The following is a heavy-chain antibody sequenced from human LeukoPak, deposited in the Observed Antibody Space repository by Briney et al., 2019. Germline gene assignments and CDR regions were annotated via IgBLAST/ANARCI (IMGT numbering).Heavy chain of an antibody. J-gene: IGHJ4*02. CDR1: GFTFNDYY. D-gene: IGHD5-24*01. V-gene: IGHV3-23*01. CDR3: AKDHFPRRVGYNGGESDY. CDR2: ISGSGDST. Sequence: GGSLRLSCAASGFTFNDYYMNWIHQAPGKGLEWVSSISGSGDSTDYADSVKGRFTISRDNSKNTLYLQMNSLRVEDTAVYYCAKDHFPRRVGYNGGESDYWGQGTLVTISS.